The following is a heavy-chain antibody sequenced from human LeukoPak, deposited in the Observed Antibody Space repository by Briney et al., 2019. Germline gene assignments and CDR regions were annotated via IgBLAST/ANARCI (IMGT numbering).Heavy chain of an antibody. D-gene: IGHD4-17*01. Sequence: GGSLGLSCAASGFTFSDYTMNWVRQAPGKGLEWVSSISSRSSYIYYADSVKGRFTISRDNAKYSLYLQMDSLRAEDTAVYYCAATGYGDSYYFDYWGQGTLATVSS. CDR2: ISSRSSYI. V-gene: IGHV3-21*01. CDR3: AATGYGDSYYFDY. CDR1: GFTFSDYT. J-gene: IGHJ4*02.